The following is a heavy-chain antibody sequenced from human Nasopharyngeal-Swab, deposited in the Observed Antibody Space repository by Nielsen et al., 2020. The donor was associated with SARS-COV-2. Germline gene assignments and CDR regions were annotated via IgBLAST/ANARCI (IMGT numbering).Heavy chain of an antibody. CDR2: IYTSVST. J-gene: IGHJ5*02. D-gene: IGHD3-9*01. CDR3: ARYNDILTGYPQFDP. Sequence: SETLSLICTVSGGSISGYYWSWIRQPAGKGLEWIGRIYTSVSTNYNPSLKSRVTMSVDTSKNQFSLKLSSVTAADTAVYYCARYNDILTGYPQFDPWGQGTLVTVSS. CDR1: GGSISGYY. V-gene: IGHV4-4*07.